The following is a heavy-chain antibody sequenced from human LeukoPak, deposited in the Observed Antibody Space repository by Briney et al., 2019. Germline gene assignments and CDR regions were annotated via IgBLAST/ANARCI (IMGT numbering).Heavy chain of an antibody. D-gene: IGHD5-18*01. CDR3: ARDLHDGYSYGY. CDR1: GGTFSSYA. V-gene: IGHV1-69*04. CDR2: TIPILGIA. Sequence: ASVKVSCKASGGTFSSYAISWVRQAPGQGLEWMGRTIPILGIANYAQKFQGRVTITADKSTSTAYMELSSLRSEDTAVYYCARDLHDGYSYGYWGQGTLVTVSS. J-gene: IGHJ4*02.